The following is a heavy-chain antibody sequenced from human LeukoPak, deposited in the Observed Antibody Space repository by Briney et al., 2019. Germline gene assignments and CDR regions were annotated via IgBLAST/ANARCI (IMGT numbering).Heavy chain of an antibody. Sequence: GASVKVSCEASGYTFTGYYMHWVRQAPGQGLEWMGWLNPNSGGTKYAQKFQGRVTMTRDTSTSTAYMELSSLNSDDTAVYYCARVPPTLWSAYCSFDYWGQGTLVTVSS. D-gene: IGHD3-3*01. J-gene: IGHJ4*02. CDR1: GYTFTGYY. CDR2: LNPNSGGT. V-gene: IGHV1-2*02. CDR3: ARVPPTLWSAYCSFDY.